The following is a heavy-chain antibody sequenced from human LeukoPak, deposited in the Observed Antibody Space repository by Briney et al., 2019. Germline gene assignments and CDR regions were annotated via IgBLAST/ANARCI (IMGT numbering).Heavy chain of an antibody. CDR2: IIPIFGTA. CDR3: ARLVGATQYYFDY. Sequence: SVKVSCKASGGTFSSYAISRVRQAPGQGLEWMGGIIPIFGTANYAQKFQGRVTITADESTSTAYMELSSLRSEDTAVYYCARLVGATQYYFDYWGQGTLVTVSS. J-gene: IGHJ4*02. CDR1: GGTFSSYA. V-gene: IGHV1-69*13. D-gene: IGHD1-26*01.